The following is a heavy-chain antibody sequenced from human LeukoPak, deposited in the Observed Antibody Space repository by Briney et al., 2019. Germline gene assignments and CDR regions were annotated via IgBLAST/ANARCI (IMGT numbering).Heavy chain of an antibody. CDR1: GFTFSSYT. D-gene: IGHD3-16*02. J-gene: IGHJ4*02. Sequence: PGGSLRLSCSASGFTFSSYTMHWVRQAPGKGLEYVSGISSHGGTYYADSVKGRFTISRDNSKNTLYLQMSSLRAEDTAVYYCVKESMITFGGVIVYYFDYWGQGTLVTVSS. CDR3: VKESMITFGGVIVYYFDY. V-gene: IGHV3-64D*09. CDR2: ISSHGGT.